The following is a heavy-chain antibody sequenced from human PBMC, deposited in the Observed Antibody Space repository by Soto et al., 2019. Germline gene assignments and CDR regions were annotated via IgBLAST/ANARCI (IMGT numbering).Heavy chain of an antibody. J-gene: IGHJ3*01. D-gene: IGHD3-16*01. Sequence: EVPLLQSGAEVKQPGESLKLSCKGSGFSFATFWIGWVRQMPGRGLEWLGIIYPGNSDTRYSPSFQGQVTISADTSITTAYMQWSSLKASDTAVYYCAAGEAVSNPGAFNLWGQGTMVTVSA. V-gene: IGHV5-51*01. CDR1: GFSFATFW. CDR3: AAGEAVSNPGAFNL. CDR2: IYPGNSDT.